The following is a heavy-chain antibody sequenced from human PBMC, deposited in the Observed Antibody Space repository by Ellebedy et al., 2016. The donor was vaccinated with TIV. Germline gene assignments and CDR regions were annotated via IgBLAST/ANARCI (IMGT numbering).Heavy chain of an antibody. J-gene: IGHJ3*01. CDR3: AKDQVAGDGRWVFDV. V-gene: IGHV3-23*01. CDR1: GFTFSSSA. CDR2: FGVSGDTT. D-gene: IGHD5-24*01. Sequence: GESLKISCAASGFTFSSSAMSWVRQAPGKGLEWVSGFGVSGDTTYYTDSVKDRFTVSRDNSRNTLYLQMNSLRAEDTAKYFCAKDQVAGDGRWVFDVWGQGTIVTVSP.